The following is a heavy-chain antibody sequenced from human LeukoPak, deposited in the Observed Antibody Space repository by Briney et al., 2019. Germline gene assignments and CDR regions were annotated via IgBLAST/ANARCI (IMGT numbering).Heavy chain of an antibody. V-gene: IGHV4-30-4*07. CDR1: GGSISSGGYS. Sequence: PSETLSLTCAVSGGSISSGGYSWSWVRQPRGKGLEWIGCFYYTGNTYYNPSLKSRVTISLDTSKNQFSLKLSSVTAADTAVYYCARDPGSGLDYWGQGTLVTVSS. CDR3: ARDPGSGLDY. D-gene: IGHD3-10*01. J-gene: IGHJ4*02. CDR2: FYYTGNT.